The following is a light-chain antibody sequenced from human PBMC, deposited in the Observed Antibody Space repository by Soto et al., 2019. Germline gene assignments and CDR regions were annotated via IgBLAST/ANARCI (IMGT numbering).Light chain of an antibody. V-gene: IGKV3-15*01. Sequence: EIVLTQSPGTLSLSPGERATLSCRASQSVRSNFLAWYQQKPGQAPRLLILGASTRATGIPARFSGSGSGTEFTLSISSLQSEDFAVYYCKQYKEWPPFTFGQGTRLEIK. J-gene: IGKJ5*01. CDR1: QSVRSN. CDR3: KQYKEWPPFT. CDR2: GAS.